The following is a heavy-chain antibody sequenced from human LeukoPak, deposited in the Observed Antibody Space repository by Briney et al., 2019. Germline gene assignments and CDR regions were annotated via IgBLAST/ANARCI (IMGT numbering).Heavy chain of an antibody. V-gene: IGHV6-1*01. CDR2: TYYRSKWYI. J-gene: IGHJ4*02. Sequence: SQTLSLTCAIPGDSVSSNSAAWNWIRQSPSSGLEWLGRTYYRSKWYIYYAVSMKSRIIINPDTSKNQFSLQVNSVTADDTAVYYCARSYSGRIDYWGQGTLVTVSS. D-gene: IGHD6-25*01. CDR3: ARSYSGRIDY. CDR1: GDSVSSNSAA.